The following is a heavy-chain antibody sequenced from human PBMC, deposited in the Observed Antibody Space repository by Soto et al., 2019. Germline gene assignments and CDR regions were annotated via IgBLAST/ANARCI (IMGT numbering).Heavy chain of an antibody. D-gene: IGHD6-13*01. CDR2: IWYDGSNK. J-gene: IGHJ6*02. Sequence: QVQLVESGGGVVQPGRSVRLSCAASGFTFSSYGMHWVRQAPGKGLEWVAVIWYDGSNKYYADSVKGRFTISRDNSKNTLYLQMNSLRAEDTAVYYCAIAAAGTYGMDVWGQGTTVTVSS. V-gene: IGHV3-33*01. CDR1: GFTFSSYG. CDR3: AIAAAGTYGMDV.